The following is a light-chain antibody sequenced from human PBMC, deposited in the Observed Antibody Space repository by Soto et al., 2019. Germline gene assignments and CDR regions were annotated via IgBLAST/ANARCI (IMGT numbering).Light chain of an antibody. CDR2: DVT. J-gene: IGLJ1*01. CDR1: SSDVGGCNY. V-gene: IGLV2-14*01. Sequence: QSVLTQPASVSGSPGQSITISCTGTSSDVGGCNYVSWYQQHPVKAPKLMIYDVTNRPSGVSDRFSGSKSGNTASLTISGLQAEDEADYYCSTYTSSSTPYVFGTGTKVPVL. CDR3: STYTSSSTPYV.